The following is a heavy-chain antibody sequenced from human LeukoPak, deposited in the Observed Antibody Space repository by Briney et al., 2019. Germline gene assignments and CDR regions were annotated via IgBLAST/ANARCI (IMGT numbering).Heavy chain of an antibody. J-gene: IGHJ5*02. CDR2: ISGSGGST. D-gene: IGHD3-16*01. CDR1: GFTFSSYA. V-gene: IGHV3-23*01. CDR3: AKADRGSRTGWFDP. Sequence: GGSLRLSCAASGFTFSSYAMSWVRQAPGKGLEWVSAISGSGGSTYYADSVKGRFTISRDNSKNTLYLQVNSLRAEDTAVYYCAKADRGSRTGWFDPWGQGTLVTVSS.